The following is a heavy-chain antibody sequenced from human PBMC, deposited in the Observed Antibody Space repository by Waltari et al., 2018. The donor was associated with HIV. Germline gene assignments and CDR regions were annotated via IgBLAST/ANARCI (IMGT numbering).Heavy chain of an antibody. D-gene: IGHD3-3*01. J-gene: IGHJ4*02. CDR2: MNPDNGDA. CDR3: TKGRRGALFGDE. V-gene: IGHV1-8*02. CDR1: GYSFIDFD. Sequence: QVQLVQSVAEITKPRASVRVSCRASGYSFIDFDINWVRRAPGRGLEWVGWMNPDNGDAGYGHKFKGRFTLTRDTTTDTAYMDVTNLKSEDTAIYYCTKGRRGALFGDEWGQGTLVTVSS.